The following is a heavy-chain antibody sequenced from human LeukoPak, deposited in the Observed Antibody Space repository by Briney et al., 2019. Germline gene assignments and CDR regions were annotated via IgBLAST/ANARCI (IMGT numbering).Heavy chain of an antibody. J-gene: IGHJ4*02. CDR2: ISGSGGST. CDR1: GFTFSSYA. CDR3: AKGGYYGSGRPDY. Sequence: GGSLRPSCAASGFTFSSYAMRWVRQAPGKGLEWVSAISGSGGSTYYADSVKGRFTISGDNSKNTLYLQMNSLRAEDTAVYYCAKGGYYGSGRPDYWGQGTLVTVSS. D-gene: IGHD3-10*01. V-gene: IGHV3-23*01.